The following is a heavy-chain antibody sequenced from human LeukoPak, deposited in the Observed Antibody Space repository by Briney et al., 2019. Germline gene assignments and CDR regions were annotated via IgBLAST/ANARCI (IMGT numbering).Heavy chain of an antibody. V-gene: IGHV3-23*01. D-gene: IGHD1/OR15-1a*01. J-gene: IGHJ6*03. Sequence: GGSLRLSCAASGFTFSSYAMSWVRQAPGKGLEWVSAISGSGGSTYYADSVKGRFTISRDNSKNTLYLQMNSLRAEDTAVYYCAKDGLEHTRDYSCYYMDVWGKGTTVTVSS. CDR1: GFTFSSYA. CDR3: AKDGLEHTRDYSCYYMDV. CDR2: ISGSGGST.